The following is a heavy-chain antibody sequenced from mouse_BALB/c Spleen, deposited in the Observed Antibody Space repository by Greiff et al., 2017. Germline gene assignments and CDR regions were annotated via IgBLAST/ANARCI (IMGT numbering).Heavy chain of an antibody. Sequence: QVQLKQSGPGLVAPSQSLSITCTVSGFSLTSYGVHWVRQPPGKGLEWLGVIWAGGSTNYNSALMSRLSISKDNSKSQVFLKMNSLQTDDTAMYYCARVGSYDGYPMDYWGQGTSVTVSS. V-gene: IGHV2-9*02. CDR1: GFSLTSYG. J-gene: IGHJ4*01. CDR2: IWAGGST. D-gene: IGHD2-3*01. CDR3: ARVGSYDGYPMDY.